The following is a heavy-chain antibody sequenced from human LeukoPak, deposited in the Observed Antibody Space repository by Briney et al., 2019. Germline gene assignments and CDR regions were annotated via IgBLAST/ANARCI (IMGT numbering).Heavy chain of an antibody. CDR3: ASGYSGYQSDY. CDR1: GFTLSSYA. Sequence: GGSLRLSCVVSGFTLSSYAMSWVRHIPGKGLEWLANIKEDGSDQYYVDSVKGRFTISRDNAKNSLYLQMNSLRVEDTAVYYCASGYSGYQSDYWGQGTLVTVSS. CDR2: IKEDGSDQ. J-gene: IGHJ4*02. D-gene: IGHD5-12*01. V-gene: IGHV3-7*01.